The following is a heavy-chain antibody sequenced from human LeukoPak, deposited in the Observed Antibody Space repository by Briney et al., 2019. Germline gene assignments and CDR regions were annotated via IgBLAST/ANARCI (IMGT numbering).Heavy chain of an antibody. V-gene: IGHV3-11*01. D-gene: IGHD2-8*01. CDR2: ISNSGTTV. CDR1: GFTFSDYY. J-gene: IGHJ6*02. Sequence: AGGSLRLSCAASGFTFSDYYMTWLRQAPGKGLEWLSYISNSGTTVFYADSVKGRFTVSRDNAKRSLYLQIESLRDDDTAVYHCALGTINKDYYFGMDVWGQGTTVTVS. CDR3: ALGTINKDYYFGMDV.